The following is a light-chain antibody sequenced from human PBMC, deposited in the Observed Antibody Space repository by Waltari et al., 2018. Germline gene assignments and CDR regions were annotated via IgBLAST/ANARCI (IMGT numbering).Light chain of an antibody. CDR3: QRYGSSGT. CDR1: QNINRGY. Sequence: ELVLTQSPGTLSLSPGDTATLSCRASQNINRGYAAWYQQSPGQAPRLLIYDTFRRATDIPDRFSGSGSGTDFALTINRLEPEDFAMYFCQRYGSSGTFGQGTKVEIK. J-gene: IGKJ1*01. CDR2: DTF. V-gene: IGKV3-20*01.